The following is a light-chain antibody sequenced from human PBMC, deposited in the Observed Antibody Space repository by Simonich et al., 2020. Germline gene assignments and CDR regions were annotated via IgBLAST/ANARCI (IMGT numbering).Light chain of an antibody. CDR3: QQFNSYRIT. CDR2: DAS. Sequence: AIQLTQSPSSLSASVGDGVTITCRASQGISRAFAWYQQKPGKAPKLLIYDASSLESGVPSRFSGSGSGTDFTLTISSLQPEDFATYYCQQFNSYRITFGQGTRLEIK. CDR1: QGISRA. J-gene: IGKJ5*01. V-gene: IGKV1-13*02.